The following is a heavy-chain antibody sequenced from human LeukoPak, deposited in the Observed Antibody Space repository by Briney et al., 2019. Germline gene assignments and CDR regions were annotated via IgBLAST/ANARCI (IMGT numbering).Heavy chain of an antibody. Sequence: GGSLRLSCAASGFTFSSYAMSWVRQAPDKGLEWVALISSEGSNRIYADSVKGRFSISRHNSKNTLYLQVNSLRIEDTAVYYCAKAPVTTCSGAYCYPFDYWSQGTLVTVSS. J-gene: IGHJ4*02. CDR2: ISSEGSNR. CDR3: AKAPVTTCSGAYCYPFDY. V-gene: IGHV3-30*18. D-gene: IGHD2-15*01. CDR1: GFTFSSYA.